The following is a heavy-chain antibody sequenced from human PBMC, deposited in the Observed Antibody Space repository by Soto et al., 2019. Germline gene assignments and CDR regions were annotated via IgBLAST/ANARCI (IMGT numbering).Heavy chain of an antibody. J-gene: IGHJ3*02. D-gene: IGHD2-21*01. CDR2: TGGSGDT. CDR1: RFTLRNYV. CDR3: ATSGHCGGLRCSSFDM. Sequence: GGSLRLSCAASRFTLRNYVVNWVRQAPGKGLEWVSTTGGSGDTYYPDSVKGRFTISRDNSKNTVYLEMITLRAEDAAVYYCATSGHCGGLRCSSFDMWGQGTVVTVSS. V-gene: IGHV3-23*01.